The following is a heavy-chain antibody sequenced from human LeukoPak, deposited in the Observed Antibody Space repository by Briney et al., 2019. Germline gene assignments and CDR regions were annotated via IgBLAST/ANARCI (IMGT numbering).Heavy chain of an antibody. J-gene: IGHJ6*03. CDR3: ATGAYYMDV. CDR1: GFAFDDYT. Sequence: PGGSLRLSCAASGFAFDDYTMHWVRQPPGKGLEWVSLISWDGGSTYYADTVKGRFTISRDNSKNSLYLQMNSLRTEDTALYYCATGAYYMDVWGKGTTVTVSS. V-gene: IGHV3-43*01. CDR2: ISWDGGST.